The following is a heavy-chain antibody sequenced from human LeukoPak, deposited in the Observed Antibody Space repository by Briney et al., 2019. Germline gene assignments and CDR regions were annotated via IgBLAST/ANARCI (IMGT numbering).Heavy chain of an antibody. V-gene: IGHV1-24*01. CDR1: GYTLTELS. J-gene: IGHJ4*02. CDR3: ATAQRWFGELLYSY. D-gene: IGHD3-10*01. CDR2: FDPEDGET. Sequence: ASEKVSCKVSGYTLTELSMHWVRQAPGKGLEWMGGFDPEDGETIYAQKFQGRVTMTEDTSTDTAYMELSSLRSEDTAVYYCATAQRWFGELLYSYWGQGTLVTVSS.